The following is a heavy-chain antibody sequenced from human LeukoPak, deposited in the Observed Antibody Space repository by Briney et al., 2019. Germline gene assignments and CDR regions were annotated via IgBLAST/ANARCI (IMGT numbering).Heavy chain of an antibody. CDR2: IYTSGST. D-gene: IGHD3-9*01. CDR3: ARTYYDILTGYYPLDY. V-gene: IGHV4-61*02. CDR1: GGSISSGSYY. Sequence: SETLSLTCTVSGGSISSGSYYWSWIRQPAGKGLEWIGRIYTSGSTNYNPSLKSRVTISVDTSKNQFSLKLSSVTAADTAVYYCARTYYDILTGYYPLDYWGQGTLVTVSS. J-gene: IGHJ4*02.